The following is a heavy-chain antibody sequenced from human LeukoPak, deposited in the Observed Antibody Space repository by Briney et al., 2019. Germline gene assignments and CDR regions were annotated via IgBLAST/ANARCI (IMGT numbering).Heavy chain of an antibody. CDR1: GFTFSTHW. CDR3: ARVVDWCSGGSCCFDY. D-gene: IGHD2-15*01. J-gene: IGHJ4*02. V-gene: IGHV3-74*01. Sequence: PGGSLRLYCAASGFTFSTHWMHWVRQAPGKGLVWVSQINSDGRNTNYADSVKGRFTISRDNAKNTLYLQMNSLRAEDTAVYYCARVVDWCSGGSCCFDYWGQGTLVTVSS. CDR2: INSDGRNT.